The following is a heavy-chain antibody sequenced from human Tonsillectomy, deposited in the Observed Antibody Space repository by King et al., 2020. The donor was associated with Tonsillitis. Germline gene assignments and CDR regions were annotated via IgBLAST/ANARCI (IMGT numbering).Heavy chain of an antibody. D-gene: IGHD1-26*01. Sequence: VQLVESGGGVVQPGRSLRLSCAASGFTFSRYGIHWVRQAPGKGLEWGAVISYDGSNKYYADSGKGRFTISRDNSQKTLYMQMNSLRGEDTAVYYCARGAGTLPDYWGQGTLVTVSS. CDR2: ISYDGSNK. V-gene: IGHV3-30*03. J-gene: IGHJ4*02. CDR1: GFTFSRYG. CDR3: ARGAGTLPDY.